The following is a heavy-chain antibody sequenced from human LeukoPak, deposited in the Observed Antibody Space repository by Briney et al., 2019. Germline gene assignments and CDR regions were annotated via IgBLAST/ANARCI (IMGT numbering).Heavy chain of an antibody. CDR1: GFTFSSYG. CDR3: AKAISSSWYSLDY. V-gene: IGHV3-30*18. Sequence: PGGSLRLSCAASGFTFSSYGMHWVRQAPGKGLEWVAVISYDGSNKYYADSVKGRFTISRDNSKNTLYLQMNSLRAEDTAVCYCAKAISSSWYSLDYWGQGTLVTVSS. D-gene: IGHD6-13*01. CDR2: ISYDGSNK. J-gene: IGHJ4*02.